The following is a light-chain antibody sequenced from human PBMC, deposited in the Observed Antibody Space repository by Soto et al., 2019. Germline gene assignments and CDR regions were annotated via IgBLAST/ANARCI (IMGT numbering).Light chain of an antibody. V-gene: IGLV2-8*01. Sequence: QSVLPHLPSASGSPGQSVTISCTGTSSDVGGYNYVSWYQQHPGKAPKLMIYEVNKRPSGVPDRFSASKSGNTASLTVSGLQAEDEADYYCSSYAGSNILFGTGTKVTV. CDR1: SSDVGGYNY. J-gene: IGLJ1*01. CDR2: EVN. CDR3: SSYAGSNIL.